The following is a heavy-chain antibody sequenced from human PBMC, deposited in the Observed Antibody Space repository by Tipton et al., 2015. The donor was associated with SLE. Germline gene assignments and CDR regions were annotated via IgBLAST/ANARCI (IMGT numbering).Heavy chain of an antibody. CDR3: ARDQTGLFIY. CDR2: IHHSGSI. CDR1: GGSISTYH. D-gene: IGHD1-1*01. V-gene: IGHV4-59*12. J-gene: IGHJ4*02. Sequence: TLSLTCTISGGSISTYHWSWLRQSPGKGMEWIGYIHHSGSINYNPSLRSQVTMSMDTSQNQFSLKLSSVTAADTAVYYCARDQTGLFIYWGQGTLVTVSS.